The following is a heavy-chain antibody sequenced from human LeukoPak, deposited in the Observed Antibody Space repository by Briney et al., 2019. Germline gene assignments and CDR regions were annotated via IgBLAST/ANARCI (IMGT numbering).Heavy chain of an antibody. Sequence: SQTLSLTCTVSGGSISSGGYYWSWIRQHPGKGLEWIGYIYYSGSTYYNPSLKNRVTISVDTSKNQFSLKLSSVTAADTAVYYCASLYGDYATDYYGMDVWGQGTTVTVSS. D-gene: IGHD4-17*01. V-gene: IGHV4-31*03. J-gene: IGHJ6*02. CDR1: GGSISSGGYY. CDR2: IYYSGST. CDR3: ASLYGDYATDYYGMDV.